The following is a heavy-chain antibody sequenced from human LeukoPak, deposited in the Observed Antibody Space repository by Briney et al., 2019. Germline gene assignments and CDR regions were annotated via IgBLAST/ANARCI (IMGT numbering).Heavy chain of an antibody. CDR1: GFTFSSYW. D-gene: IGHD6-13*01. V-gene: IGHV3-74*01. CDR2: INTVGSFT. Sequence: PGGSLRLSCAASGFTFSSYWMHWVRQAPGKGLVWVSRINTVGSFTNYADSVKGRFTISRDNAKNTLYLQMSSLRAEDTAVYYCAREKAAFDYWGQGTLGTVSS. J-gene: IGHJ4*02. CDR3: AREKAAFDY.